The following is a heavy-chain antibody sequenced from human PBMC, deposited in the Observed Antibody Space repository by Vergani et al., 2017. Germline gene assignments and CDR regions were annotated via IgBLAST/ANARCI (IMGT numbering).Heavy chain of an antibody. J-gene: IGHJ3*02. D-gene: IGHD3-16*01. V-gene: IGHV4-38-2*01. CDR3: ARGNPYVDFDI. CDR2: IYHSGST. Sequence: QVQLQESGPGLVKPSETLSLTCAVSGYSISSGYYWGWIRQPPGKGLEWIGSIYHSGSTYYNPSLKSRDTISVDTSKKQFSLKLSSVTAADTAVYYCARGNPYVDFDIWGQGTMITVSS. CDR1: GYSISSGYY.